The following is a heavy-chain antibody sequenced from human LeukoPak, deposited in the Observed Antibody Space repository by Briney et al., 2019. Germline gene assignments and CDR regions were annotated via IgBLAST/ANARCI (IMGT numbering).Heavy chain of an antibody. CDR1: GGSLSGYY. Sequence: SETLSLTCAVYGGSLSGYYWSWIRQPPGKWLEWIGEINHSGSTNYNPSLKSRVTISVDTSKNQFSLKLSSVTAADTAVYYCASRIVSGWYNYWGQGTLVTVSS. V-gene: IGHV4-34*01. CDR3: ASRIVSGWYNY. J-gene: IGHJ4*02. D-gene: IGHD6-19*01. CDR2: INHSGST.